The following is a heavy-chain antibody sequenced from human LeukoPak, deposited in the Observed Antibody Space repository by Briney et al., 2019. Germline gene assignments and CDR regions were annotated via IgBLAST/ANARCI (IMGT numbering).Heavy chain of an antibody. D-gene: IGHD3-22*01. Sequence: PSETLSLTCTVSGGSISSYYWSWIRQPAGKGLEWIGRIYTSGSTNYNPSLKSRVTMSVDTSKNQFSLKLSSVTAADTAVYYCASLGRPYDSSGYADYWGQGTLVTVSS. V-gene: IGHV4-4*07. CDR2: IYTSGST. CDR3: ASLGRPYDSSGYADY. J-gene: IGHJ4*02. CDR1: GGSISSYY.